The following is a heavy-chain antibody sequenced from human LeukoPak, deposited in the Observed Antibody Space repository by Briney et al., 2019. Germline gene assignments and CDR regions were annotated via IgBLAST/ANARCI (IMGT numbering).Heavy chain of an antibody. D-gene: IGHD1-1*01. CDR1: GDSISSSSYY. Sequence: PSETLSLTCNVSGDSISSSSYYWGWIRQPPGKGLEWIGVICYTGSTYYNPSLRGRVTMSADTSKDQLSLRLISVTAADTAVYYCARHLRTGMYRGFSDIWGQGTLVTVSS. J-gene: IGHJ3*02. V-gene: IGHV4-39*01. CDR2: ICYTGST. CDR3: ARHLRTGMYRGFSDI.